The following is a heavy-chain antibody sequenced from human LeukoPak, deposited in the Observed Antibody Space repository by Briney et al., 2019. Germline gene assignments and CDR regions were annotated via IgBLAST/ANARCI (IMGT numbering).Heavy chain of an antibody. CDR1: GFTFSSYA. J-gene: IGHJ6*02. CDR2: ISYDGSNK. D-gene: IGHD1-14*01. V-gene: IGHV3-30-3*01. Sequence: PGRSLRLSCAASGFTFSSYAMHWVRQAPGKGLEWVAVISYDGSNKYYADSVKGRFTISRDNSKNTLYLQMNSLRAEDTAVYYCAREEPPSYGMDVWGQGTTVTVSS. CDR3: AREEPPSYGMDV.